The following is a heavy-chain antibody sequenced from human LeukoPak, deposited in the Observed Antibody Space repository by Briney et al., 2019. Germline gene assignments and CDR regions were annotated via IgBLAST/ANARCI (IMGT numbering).Heavy chain of an antibody. D-gene: IGHD2-2*01. CDR1: GGSISYYY. Sequence: SESLSLTCSVSGGSISYYYWSWIRQFPGKGLEWIGYISDGESPDYNPSLQSRVTIYVDSSKNQFFLNLTSVTAADTAVYYCAQDRFSFVHWGQGTLVTVSS. J-gene: IGHJ1*01. CDR2: ISDGESP. V-gene: IGHV4-59*01. CDR3: AQDRFSFVH.